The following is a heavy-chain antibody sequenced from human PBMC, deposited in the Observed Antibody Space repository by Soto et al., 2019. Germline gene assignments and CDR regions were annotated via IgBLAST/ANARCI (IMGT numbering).Heavy chain of an antibody. D-gene: IGHD3-22*01. V-gene: IGHV3-74*01. CDR3: AIGASYYDSSGYFDY. J-gene: IGHJ4*02. CDR1: GFPFSSYW. Sequence: GGSLRLSCAASGFPFSSYWMHWVRQAPGKGLVWVSRINSDGSSTSYADSVKGRFTISRDNAKNTLYLQMNSLRAEDTAVYYCAIGASYYDSSGYFDYWGQGTLVTVSS. CDR2: INSDGSST.